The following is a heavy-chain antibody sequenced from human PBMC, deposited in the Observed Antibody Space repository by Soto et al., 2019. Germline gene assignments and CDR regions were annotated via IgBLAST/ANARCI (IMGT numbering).Heavy chain of an antibody. J-gene: IGHJ5*02. V-gene: IGHV4-39*01. CDR1: GGSISSSSYY. D-gene: IGHD2-2*01. Sequence: PSETLSLTCTVSGGSISSSSYYCGWIRQPPGKGLEWIGSIYYSGSTYYNPSLKSRVTISVDTSKNQFSLKLSSVTAADTAVYYCVRHSYCSSICWFDPWGQGTLV. CDR2: IYYSGST. CDR3: VRHSYCSSICWFDP.